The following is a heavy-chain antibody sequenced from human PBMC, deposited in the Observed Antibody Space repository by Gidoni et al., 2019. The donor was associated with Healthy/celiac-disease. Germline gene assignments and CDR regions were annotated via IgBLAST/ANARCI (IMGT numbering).Heavy chain of an antibody. J-gene: IGHJ4*02. Sequence: QLQLQESGPGLVKPSETLSLTCTVSGGSISSSSYYWGGIRQPPGKGLEWIGSIYYSGSTYYNPSLKSRVTISVDTSKNQFSLKLSSVTAADTAVYYCAREEWFYDFWSGYYDWGQGTLVTVSS. V-gene: IGHV4-39*01. D-gene: IGHD3-3*01. CDR2: IYYSGST. CDR3: AREEWFYDFWSGYYD. CDR1: GGSISSSSYY.